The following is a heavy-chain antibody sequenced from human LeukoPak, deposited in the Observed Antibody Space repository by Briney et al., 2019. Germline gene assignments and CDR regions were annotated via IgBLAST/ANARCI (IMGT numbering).Heavy chain of an antibody. D-gene: IGHD3-10*01. Sequence: GGSLRLSCTTSGFTFSNYAMSWVRQAPGKGLEWVSSISGSAITTYHADSVKGRFAISRDNSKNTLYLQMTSLRAEDTAVYYCAKDQRFGDLDDYRGQGTLVTVSS. CDR2: ISGSAITT. CDR3: AKDQRFGDLDDY. V-gene: IGHV3-23*01. J-gene: IGHJ4*02. CDR1: GFTFSNYA.